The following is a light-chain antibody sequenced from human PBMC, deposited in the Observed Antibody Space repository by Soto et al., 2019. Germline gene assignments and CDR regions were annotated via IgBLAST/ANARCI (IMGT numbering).Light chain of an antibody. J-gene: IGKJ1*01. V-gene: IGKV1-5*01. CDR3: KQYNSYSQT. CDR1: QSISSW. CDR2: DAS. Sequence: GDRVTITCRASQSISSWLAWYQQKPGKAPKLLIYDASSLESGVPSRFSGSVSGTEFTLTISSLQPDDFATYYCKQYNSYSQTFGQGTKVDIK.